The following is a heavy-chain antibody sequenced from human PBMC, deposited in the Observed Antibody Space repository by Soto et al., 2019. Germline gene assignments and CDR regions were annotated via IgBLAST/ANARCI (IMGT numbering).Heavy chain of an antibody. Sequence: QVQLVQSGAEVKKPGSSVKVCCKASGGTFSSYAISWVRQAPGQGLEWMGGIIPIFGTANYAQKFQGRVTITADESTSTAYMELSSLRSEDTAVYYCARRTTVTEGIAYCGMDVRGQGTTVTVSS. CDR3: ARRTTVTEGIAYCGMDV. CDR1: GGTFSSYA. V-gene: IGHV1-69*01. D-gene: IGHD4-4*01. CDR2: IIPIFGTA. J-gene: IGHJ6*02.